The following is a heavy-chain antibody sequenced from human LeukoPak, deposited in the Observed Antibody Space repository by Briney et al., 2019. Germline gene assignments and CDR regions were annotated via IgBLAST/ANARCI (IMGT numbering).Heavy chain of an antibody. CDR2: MNPNSGNT. Sequence: ASVKVSCKASGYTFTSYDINWVRQATGQGLEWMGWMNPNSGNTGYAQKFQGRVTMTRNTSLSTAYMELSSLRSEDTAVYYCARGQIVVVTASSVFDYWGQGTLVTVSS. V-gene: IGHV1-8*01. CDR3: ARGQIVVVTASSVFDY. CDR1: GYTFTSYD. D-gene: IGHD2-21*02. J-gene: IGHJ4*02.